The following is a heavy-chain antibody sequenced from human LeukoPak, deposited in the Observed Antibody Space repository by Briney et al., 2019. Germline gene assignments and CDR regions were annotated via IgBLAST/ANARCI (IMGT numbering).Heavy chain of an antibody. V-gene: IGHV3-23*01. CDR1: GFSFGSSA. Sequence: GGSLRLSCAASGFSFGSSAMSWVRQAPGKGLEWVSAINDSGDSTYYADSVKGRFTVSRDNSKNTLYLQMNGLRAEDTAVYYCAKAAGGLVYWGQGTLVIISS. CDR3: AKAAGGLVY. J-gene: IGHJ4*02. D-gene: IGHD6-19*01. CDR2: INDSGDST.